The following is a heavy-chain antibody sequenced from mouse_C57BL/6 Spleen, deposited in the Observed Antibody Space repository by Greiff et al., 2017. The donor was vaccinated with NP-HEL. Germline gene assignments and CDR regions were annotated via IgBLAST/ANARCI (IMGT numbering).Heavy chain of an antibody. CDR2: IDPSDSYT. J-gene: IGHJ4*01. Sequence: QVQLQQPGAELVKPGASVKLSCKASGYTFTSYWMQWVKQRPGQGLEWIGEIDPSDSYTNSNQKFTGKSTFTVDTSSRTAYMQLSSLTSEDSAVDNCARWEGPPLEYWGKGTSVTVSS. D-gene: IGHD3-3*01. CDR3: ARWEGPPLEY. CDR1: GYTFTSYW. V-gene: IGHV1-50*01.